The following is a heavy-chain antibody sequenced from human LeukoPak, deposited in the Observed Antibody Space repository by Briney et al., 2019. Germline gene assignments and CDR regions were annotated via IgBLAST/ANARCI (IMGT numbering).Heavy chain of an antibody. D-gene: IGHD1-1*01. V-gene: IGHV3-23*01. CDR1: GFTFNNYA. CDR2: IAASGGST. CDR3: ARDYPTSGIVTIFDY. Sequence: GGSLRLSCASSGFTFNNYAMTWVRQAPGKGLEWVSSIAASGGSTYCADSVKGRFTISRDNSKNTLYLQMSSLRAEDTAVYYCARDYPTSGIVTIFDYWGQGTLVTVSS. J-gene: IGHJ4*02.